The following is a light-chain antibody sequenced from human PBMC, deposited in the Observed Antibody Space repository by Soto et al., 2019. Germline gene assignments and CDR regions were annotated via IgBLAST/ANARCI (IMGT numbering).Light chain of an antibody. Sequence: QSALTQPASVSGSPGQSITISCTGTSSDIGVYNYVSWYQQHPGKAPKLVICEVSNRPSGVSVRFSGSKSGATASLTISGLLPEDEAVYFCCTYAGHVPKFGGGTKLTVL. CDR1: SSDIGVYNY. J-gene: IGLJ2*01. V-gene: IGLV2-14*01. CDR3: CTYAGHVPK. CDR2: EVS.